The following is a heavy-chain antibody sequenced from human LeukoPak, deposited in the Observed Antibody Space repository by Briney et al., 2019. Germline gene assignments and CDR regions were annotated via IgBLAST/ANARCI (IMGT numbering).Heavy chain of an antibody. V-gene: IGHV1-69*06. D-gene: IGHD2-15*01. CDR3: ARIGRPYCSGGSCYRHPFDY. Sequence: SVKVSCKASGGTFSSYAISWVRQAPGQGLEWMGGIIPIFGTANYAQKFQGRVTITADKSTSTAYVELSSLRSEDTAVYYCARIGRPYCSGGSCYRHPFDYWGQGTLVTVSS. CDR2: IIPIFGTA. J-gene: IGHJ4*02. CDR1: GGTFSSYA.